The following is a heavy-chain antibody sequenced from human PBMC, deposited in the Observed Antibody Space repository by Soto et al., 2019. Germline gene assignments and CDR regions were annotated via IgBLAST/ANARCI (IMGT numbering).Heavy chain of an antibody. CDR3: ARVRGDYYDSSVVLLSGYYFDY. D-gene: IGHD3-22*01. Sequence: PEGSLRLSCAASRFTFSSYGMHWVRQAPGKGLEWVAVIWYDGSNKYYADSVKGRFTISRDNSKNTLYLQMNSLRAEDTAVYYCARVRGDYYDSSVVLLSGYYFDYWGQGTLVTVSS. J-gene: IGHJ4*02. V-gene: IGHV3-33*01. CDR2: IWYDGSNK. CDR1: RFTFSSYG.